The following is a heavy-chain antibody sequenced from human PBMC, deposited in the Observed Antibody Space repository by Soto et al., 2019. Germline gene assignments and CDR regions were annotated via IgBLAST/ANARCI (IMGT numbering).Heavy chain of an antibody. CDR1: GGSISSYY. V-gene: IGHV4-59*01. CDR2: IYYSGST. CDR3: GRASDYGDYGLYYFDY. D-gene: IGHD4-17*01. J-gene: IGHJ4*02. Sequence: PSETLSLTCTVSGGSISSYYWSWIRQPPGKGLEWIGYIYYSGSTNYNPSLKSRVTISVDTSKNQFSLKLSSVTAADTAVYYCGRASDYGDYGLYYFDYWGQGTLVTVSS.